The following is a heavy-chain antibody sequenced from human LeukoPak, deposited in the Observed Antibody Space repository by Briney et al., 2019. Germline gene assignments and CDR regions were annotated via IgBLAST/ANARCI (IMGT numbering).Heavy chain of an antibody. CDR2: INPSGGST. D-gene: IGHD3-10*01. J-gene: IGHJ3*02. CDR1: GYTFTSYY. Sequence: ASVKVSCKASGYTFTSYYMHWVRQAPGQGLEWMGIINPSGGSTSYAQKFQGRVTMTRDTSTSTVYMELSSLRSEDTAVYYCARDSGYYGSGSYSSDAFDIWGQGTMVTVSS. CDR3: ARDSGYYGSGSYSSDAFDI. V-gene: IGHV1-46*01.